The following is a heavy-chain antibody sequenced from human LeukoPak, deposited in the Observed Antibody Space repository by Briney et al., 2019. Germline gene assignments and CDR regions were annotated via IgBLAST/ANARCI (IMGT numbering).Heavy chain of an antibody. CDR2: IYHSGST. CDR3: ARPLDY. J-gene: IGHJ4*02. CDR1: GYSISSGYY. V-gene: IGHV4-38-2*01. Sequence: SETLSLTCAVSGYSISSGYYWGRIRQPPGKGLEWIGSIYHSGSTYYNPSLKSRVTISVDTSKNQFSLKLSSVTAADTAVYYCARPLDYWGQGTLVTVSS.